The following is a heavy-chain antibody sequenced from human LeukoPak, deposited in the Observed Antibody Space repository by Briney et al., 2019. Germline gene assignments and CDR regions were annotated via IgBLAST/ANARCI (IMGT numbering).Heavy chain of an antibody. D-gene: IGHD5-24*01. Sequence: GGSLRLSCAASGFTVSSNYMSWVRQAPGKGLEWVSVIYSGGSTYYADSVKGRFTISRDNSKNTLYLQMNSLRAEDTAVYYCARGGAGRDGSAGIFSWGQGTLVTVSS. CDR2: IYSGGST. CDR1: GFTVSSNY. CDR3: ARGGAGRDGSAGIFS. J-gene: IGHJ4*02. V-gene: IGHV3-53*01.